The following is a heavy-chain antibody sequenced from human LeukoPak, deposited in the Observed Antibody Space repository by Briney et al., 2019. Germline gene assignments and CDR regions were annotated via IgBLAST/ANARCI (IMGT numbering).Heavy chain of an antibody. CDR3: ARHIGSYAVLDY. CDR1: GYSFTTYW. D-gene: IGHD2-2*01. Sequence: GESLKISCKGSGYSFTTYWIGWVRQMPGKGLEWMGIIYPDDFDTRYSPSFQGQVTISADKSTSTAYLQWSSLKASDTAIYYCARHIGSYAVLDYWGQGTLVTVSS. J-gene: IGHJ4*02. CDR2: IYPDDFDT. V-gene: IGHV5-51*01.